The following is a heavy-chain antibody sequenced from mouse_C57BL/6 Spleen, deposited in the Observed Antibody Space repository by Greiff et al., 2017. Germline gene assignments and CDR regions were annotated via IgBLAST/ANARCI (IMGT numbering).Heavy chain of an antibody. CDR2: IDPETGGT. Sequence: QVQLQQSGAELVRPGASVTLSCKASGYTFTDYEMHWVKQTPVHGLEWIGAIDPETGGTAYNQKFKGKAILTADKSSSTAYLELRSLTSEDSAVYYCTRSSYSNHFDYWGQGTTLTVSS. J-gene: IGHJ2*01. CDR1: GYTFTDYE. D-gene: IGHD2-5*01. V-gene: IGHV1-15*01. CDR3: TRSSYSNHFDY.